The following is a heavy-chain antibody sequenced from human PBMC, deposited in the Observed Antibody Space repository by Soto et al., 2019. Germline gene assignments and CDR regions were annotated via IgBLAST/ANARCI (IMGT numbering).Heavy chain of an antibody. CDR3: ARLGCGSGGSCYSYYYYGMDV. V-gene: IGHV5-10-1*01. J-gene: IGHJ6*02. CDR2: IDPSDSYT. CDR1: GYRFTRYG. Sequence: PGESLKISCKGSGYRFTRYGISWVRQMPGKGLEWMGRIDPSDSYTSYSPSFQGHVTISADKSISTAYLEWSSLKASDTAMYYCARLGCGSGGSCYSYYYYGMDVWGQGTTVTVSS. D-gene: IGHD2-15*01.